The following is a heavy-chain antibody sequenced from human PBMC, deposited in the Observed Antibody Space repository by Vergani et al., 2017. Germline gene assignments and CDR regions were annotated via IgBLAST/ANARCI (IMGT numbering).Heavy chain of an antibody. D-gene: IGHD2-21*02. CDR1: GFTFNQYG. V-gene: IGHV3-30*02. CDR2: IGKDGINT. Sequence: QVQLVESGGGVVQPVRSLRLSCAASGFTFNQYGMHWVRQAPGKGLEWVAYIGKDGINTRYRDAVKGRFTVSRDNSKDILYLQMDRLRSEDTALYYCAKYLRDSTDGLPDSWGPGTLVIVSS. J-gene: IGHJ4*02. CDR3: AKYLRDSTDGLPDS.